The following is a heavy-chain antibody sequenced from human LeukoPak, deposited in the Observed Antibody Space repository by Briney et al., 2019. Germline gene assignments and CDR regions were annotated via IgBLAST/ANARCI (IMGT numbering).Heavy chain of an antibody. V-gene: IGHV4-34*01. D-gene: IGHD3-10*01. CDR2: INHSGST. CDR1: GGSFSGYY. J-gene: IGHJ4*02. Sequence: SETLSLTCAVYGGSFSGYYWSWIRQPPGKGPEWIGEINHSGSTNYNPSLKSRVTISVDTSKNQFYLKLSSVTAADTAVYYCAVRITMVRGVTHWGQGTLVTVSS. CDR3: AVRITMVRGVTH.